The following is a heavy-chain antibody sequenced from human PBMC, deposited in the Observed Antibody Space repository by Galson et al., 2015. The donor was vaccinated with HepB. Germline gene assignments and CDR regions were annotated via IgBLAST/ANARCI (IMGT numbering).Heavy chain of an antibody. Sequence: SLRLSCAASGFTFSSYAMHWVRQAPGKGLEWVAVISYDGSNKYYADSVKGRFTISRDNSKNTLYLQMNSLRAEDTAVYYCARALGMYCSSTICFGGWFDPWGQGTLVTVSS. CDR1: GFTFSSYA. D-gene: IGHD2-2*01. J-gene: IGHJ5*02. CDR2: ISYDGSNK. CDR3: ARALGMYCSSTICFGGWFDP. V-gene: IGHV3-30-3*01.